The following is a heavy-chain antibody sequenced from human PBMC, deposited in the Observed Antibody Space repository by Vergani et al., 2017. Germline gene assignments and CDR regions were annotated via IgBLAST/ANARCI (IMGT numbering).Heavy chain of an antibody. J-gene: IGHJ4*02. Sequence: QVQLQESGPGLVKPSETLSLTCTVSGGSISSYYWSWIRQPPGKGLEWIGYIYYSGSTNYNPSLESRVTMSVDTSKKQFSLKLTSVTAADTAVYYCAGTLLPIEMATSFDYWGQGTLVTVSS. CDR2: IYYSGST. CDR1: GGSISSYY. V-gene: IGHV4-59*12. D-gene: IGHD5-24*01. CDR3: AGTLLPIEMATSFDY.